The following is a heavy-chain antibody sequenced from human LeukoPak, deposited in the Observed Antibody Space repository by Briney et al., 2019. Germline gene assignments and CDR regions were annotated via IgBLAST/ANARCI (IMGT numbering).Heavy chain of an antibody. CDR2: IYHSGST. CDR3: AVAPPNDAFDI. CDR1: GGSISSGSYY. Sequence: PSETLSLTCTVSGGSISSGSYYWSWIRQPPGKGLEWIGSIYHSGSTYYNPSLKSRVTISVDTSKNQFSLKLSSVTAADTAVYYCAVAPPNDAFDIWGQGTMVTVSS. V-gene: IGHV4-39*07. J-gene: IGHJ3*02.